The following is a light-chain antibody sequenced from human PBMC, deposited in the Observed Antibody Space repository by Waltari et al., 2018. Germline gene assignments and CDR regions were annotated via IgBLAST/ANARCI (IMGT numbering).Light chain of an antibody. CDR3: MQALQTRT. V-gene: IGKV2-28*01. Sequence: DIVMTQSPLSLPVTPGEPASISCRSSQSLLHSNGYNFLDWYLQKPGQSPQLLIYLGSNRASGVPDRFIGSGSGTDFTLTISRVEAEDVGVYYCMQALQTRTFGQGTKVEIK. J-gene: IGKJ1*01. CDR1: QSLLHSNGYNF. CDR2: LGS.